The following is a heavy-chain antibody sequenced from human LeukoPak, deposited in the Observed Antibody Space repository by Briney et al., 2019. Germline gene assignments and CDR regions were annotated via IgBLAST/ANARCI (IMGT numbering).Heavy chain of an antibody. CDR2: IYHSGST. CDR1: GYSISSGYY. D-gene: IGHD6-13*01. Sequence: PSETLSLTCTVSGYSISSGYYWGWIRQPPGKGLEWIGSIYHSGSTYYNPSLKSRVTISVDTSKNQFSLKLSSVTAADTAVYYCAREGAAAGTFDYWGQGTLVTVSS. V-gene: IGHV4-38-2*02. J-gene: IGHJ4*02. CDR3: AREGAAAGTFDY.